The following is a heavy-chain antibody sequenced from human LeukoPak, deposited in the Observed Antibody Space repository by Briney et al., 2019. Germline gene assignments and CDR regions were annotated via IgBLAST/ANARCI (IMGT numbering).Heavy chain of an antibody. V-gene: IGHV4-34*01. D-gene: IGHD2-21*01. CDR1: GGSFSGYY. CDR2: INHSGST. J-gene: IGHJ3*02. Sequence: SETLSLTCAVYGGSFSGYYWSWIRQPPGKGLEWIGEINHSGSTNCNPSLKSRVTISVDTSKNQFSLKLSSVTAADTAVYYCARSEGPRLWHAFDIWGQGTMVTVSS. CDR3: ARSEGPRLWHAFDI.